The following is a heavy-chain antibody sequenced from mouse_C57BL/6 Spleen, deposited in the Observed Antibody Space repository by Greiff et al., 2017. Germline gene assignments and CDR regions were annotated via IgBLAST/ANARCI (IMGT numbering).Heavy chain of an antibody. V-gene: IGHV1-4*01. J-gene: IGHJ3*01. CDR1: GYTFTSYT. CDR2: INPSSGYT. CDR3: ARDSSFYESWFAY. D-gene: IGHD3-2*02. Sequence: QVQLQQSGAELARPGASVKMSCKASGYTFTSYTMPWVKQRPGQGLEWIGYINPSSGYTKYNQKFKDKATLTADKSSSTAYMQLSTLTSEDSSVYYCARDSSFYESWFAYWGQGTLVTVSA.